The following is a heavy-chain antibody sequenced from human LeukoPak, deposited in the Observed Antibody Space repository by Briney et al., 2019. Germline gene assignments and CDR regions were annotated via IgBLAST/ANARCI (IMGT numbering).Heavy chain of an antibody. CDR1: GGSISSSSYH. CDR3: ARGWYYDYVWGGYRYTGYYYYGMDV. CDR2: IYYSGST. Sequence: SETLSLTCTVSGGSISSSSYHWGWIRQPPGKGLEWIGSIYYSGSTNYNPSLKSRVTISVDTSKNQFSLKLSSVTAADTAVYYCARGWYYDYVWGGYRYTGYYYYGMDVWGQGTTVTVSS. D-gene: IGHD3-16*02. V-gene: IGHV4-39*07. J-gene: IGHJ6*02.